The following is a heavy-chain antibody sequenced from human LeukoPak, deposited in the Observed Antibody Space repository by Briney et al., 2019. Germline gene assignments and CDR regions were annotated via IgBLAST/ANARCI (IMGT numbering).Heavy chain of an antibody. CDR1: GGSIISNNYY. CDR2: IYYTGST. Sequence: PSETLSLTCTVSGGSIISNNYYWGWIRLPPGKGLEWIGSIYYTGSTYYNPSLNSRVTMSVDTSMNQIALKVTSITAADTAVYYCARLLSYDVLTDNYYKYYMDVWGEGTTVTVSS. D-gene: IGHD3-9*01. V-gene: IGHV4-39*01. CDR3: ARLLSYDVLTDNYYKYYMDV. J-gene: IGHJ6*03.